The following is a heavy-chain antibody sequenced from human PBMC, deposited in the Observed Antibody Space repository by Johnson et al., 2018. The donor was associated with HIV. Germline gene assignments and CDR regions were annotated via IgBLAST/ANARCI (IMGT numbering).Heavy chain of an antibody. Sequence: GLEWVAVISYDGSNKYYADSVKGRFTISRDNSKNTLYLQMNSLRAEDTAVYYCARDLTVARLVFDMWGQGTMVTVSS. CDR2: ISYDGSNK. CDR3: ARDLTVARLVFDM. V-gene: IGHV3-30-3*01. J-gene: IGHJ3*02. D-gene: IGHD6-19*01.